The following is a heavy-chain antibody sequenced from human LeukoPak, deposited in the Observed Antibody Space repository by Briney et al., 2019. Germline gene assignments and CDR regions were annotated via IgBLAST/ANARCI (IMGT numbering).Heavy chain of an antibody. V-gene: IGHV3-23*01. Sequence: PGGSLRLSCAASGFTFSSYAMSWVRQAPGKGLEWVSAISGSGGSTYYADSVKGRFTISRDNSKNTLYLQMNSLRAEDTAVYYCAKDPYYDSSGYLFDYWGQGTLVNVSS. CDR3: AKDPYYDSSGYLFDY. J-gene: IGHJ4*02. D-gene: IGHD3-22*01. CDR2: ISGSGGST. CDR1: GFTFSSYA.